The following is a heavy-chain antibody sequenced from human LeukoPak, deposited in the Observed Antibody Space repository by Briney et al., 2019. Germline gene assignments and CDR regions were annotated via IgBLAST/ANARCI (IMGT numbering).Heavy chain of an antibody. CDR1: GGSFSGYY. J-gene: IGHJ3*02. V-gene: IGHV4-34*01. Sequence: SETLSLTCAVYGGSFSGYYWSWIRQPPGEGLEWIGEINHSGSTNYNPSLKSRVTISVDTSKNQFSLKLSSVTAADTAVYYCARGGGGYCSSTSCYRKDAFDIWGQGTMVTVSS. D-gene: IGHD2-2*02. CDR3: ARGGGGYCSSTSCYRKDAFDI. CDR2: INHSGST.